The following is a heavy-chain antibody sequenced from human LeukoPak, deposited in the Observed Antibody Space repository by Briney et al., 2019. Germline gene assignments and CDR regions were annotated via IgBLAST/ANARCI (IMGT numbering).Heavy chain of an antibody. J-gene: IGHJ6*03. D-gene: IGHD1-26*01. Sequence: SETLSLTCTVSGGSISSYYWSWIRQPPGKGLEWIGYIYYSGSTNYSPSLKSRVTISVDTSKNQFSLKLSSVTAADTAVYYCSGSYLYYYYYYMHVWGKGTTVTISS. V-gene: IGHV4-59*01. CDR2: IYYSGST. CDR1: GGSISSYY. CDR3: SGSYLYYYYYYMHV.